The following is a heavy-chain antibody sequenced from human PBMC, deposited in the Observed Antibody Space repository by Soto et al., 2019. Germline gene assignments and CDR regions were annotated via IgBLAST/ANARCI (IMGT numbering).Heavy chain of an antibody. D-gene: IGHD1-26*01. J-gene: IGHJ3*02. CDR1: GGSISSGGYY. V-gene: IGHV4-31*02. CDR2: IYYSGST. Sequence: QVQLQESGPGLVKPSQTLSLTCFVSGGSISSGGYYWSWIRQHPGKGLEWIGYIYYSGSTYYNPALTSRVTISVDTSKNLFSLKLSSVTAADTAVYYCATSPANSGSQGYAFDIWGQGTMVTVSS. CDR3: ATSPANSGSQGYAFDI.